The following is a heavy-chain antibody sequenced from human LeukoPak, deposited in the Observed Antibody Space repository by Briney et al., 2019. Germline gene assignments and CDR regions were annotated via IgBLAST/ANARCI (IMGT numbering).Heavy chain of an antibody. CDR3: ARVEGYSGYVWDY. V-gene: IGHV3-11*04. CDR2: ISSSGSTI. Sequence: GGSLRLSCAASGFTFSDYYMGWIRQAPGKGLEWVSYISSSGSTIYYADSVKGRFTISRYNAKNSLYLQMNSLRAEDTAVYYCARVEGYSGYVWDYWGQGTLVTVSS. J-gene: IGHJ4*02. CDR1: GFTFSDYY. D-gene: IGHD5-12*01.